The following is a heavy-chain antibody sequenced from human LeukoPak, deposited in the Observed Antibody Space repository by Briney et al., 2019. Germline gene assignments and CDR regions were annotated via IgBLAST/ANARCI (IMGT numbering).Heavy chain of an antibody. CDR1: GFTFSSYS. D-gene: IGHD6-13*01. CDR2: ISSSSTI. CDR3: ASALTGIAAAGTAY. Sequence: GGSLRLSCAASGFTFSSYSMNWVRQAPGKGLEWVSYISSSSTIYYADSVKGRFTISRDNAKNSLYLQMNSLRAEDTAVYHCASALTGIAAAGTAYWGQGTLVTVSS. V-gene: IGHV3-48*01. J-gene: IGHJ4*02.